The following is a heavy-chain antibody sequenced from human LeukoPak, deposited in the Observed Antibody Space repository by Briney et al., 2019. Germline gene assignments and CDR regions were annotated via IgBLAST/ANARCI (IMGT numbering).Heavy chain of an antibody. J-gene: IGHJ4*02. CDR1: GGTFSRYA. D-gene: IGHD3-22*01. Sequence: SVKVSCKASGGTFSRYAISWVRQAPGQGLEWMGGIIPMFRTVNYAQKFQGRVRITADESTSTAYMELTSLRSEDTAVYYCARDATLYDSRAYYYLWWGQGTLVTVSS. CDR2: IIPMFRTV. CDR3: ARDATLYDSRAYYYLW. V-gene: IGHV1-69*01.